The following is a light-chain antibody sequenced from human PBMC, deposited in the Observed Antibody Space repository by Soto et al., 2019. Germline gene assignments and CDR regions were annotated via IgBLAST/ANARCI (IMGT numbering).Light chain of an antibody. V-gene: IGKV3-15*01. CDR1: QTVNSN. J-gene: IGKJ1*01. CDR2: GAS. CDR3: QQYNDWPRT. Sequence: EIVMTQSPATLSVSPGERATLSCRASQTVNSNLAWYQQKPGQAPRLLIYGASTRATGSPDRFSASGSATEFTLTISSLQSEDFAVYYCQQYNDWPRTFGQGTKVDIK.